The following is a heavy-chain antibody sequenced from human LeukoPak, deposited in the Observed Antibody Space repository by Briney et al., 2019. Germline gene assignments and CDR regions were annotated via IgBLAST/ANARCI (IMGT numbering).Heavy chain of an antibody. V-gene: IGHV1-69*04. CDR3: AKERASYGVPGLFDY. CDR2: IIPILGIA. Sequence: SVKVSCKASGGTFSSYAISWVRQAPGQGLEWMGRIIPILGIANYAQKFQGRVTITADKSTSTAYMELSSLRSEDTAVYYCAKERASYGVPGLFDYWGQGTLVTVSS. J-gene: IGHJ4*02. CDR1: GGTFSSYA. D-gene: IGHD5-18*01.